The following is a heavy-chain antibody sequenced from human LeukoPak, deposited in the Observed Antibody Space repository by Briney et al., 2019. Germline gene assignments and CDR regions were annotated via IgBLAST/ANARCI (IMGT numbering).Heavy chain of an antibody. J-gene: IGHJ5*02. D-gene: IGHD2-2*01. CDR3: ARENRGYCSSTSCYAARGSWFVL. Sequence: SGTLSLTCAVYGGSFSGYYWSWIRQPPGKGLEWIGQINHSGSTNYNPSLKSRVTISVDTSKNQFSLKLSSVTAADTAVYYCARENRGYCSSTSCYAARGSWFVLWGQGTLVTVSS. CDR2: INHSGST. V-gene: IGHV4-34*01. CDR1: GGSFSGYY.